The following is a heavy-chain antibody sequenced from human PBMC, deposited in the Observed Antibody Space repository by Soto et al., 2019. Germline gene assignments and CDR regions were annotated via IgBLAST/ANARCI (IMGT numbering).Heavy chain of an antibody. Sequence: EVQLVESGGGLVAPGGSLRLSCVASGFALTTYTMNWVRQAPGTGLEWVSSINGRSNYKYYSDSVKGRFTVSRDNAQNSLFLQMSRLGPEDTAVYYCARDWVGGSNRYQLDYWGRGTLVTVSS. D-gene: IGHD4-4*01. CDR1: GFALTTYT. CDR3: ARDWVGGSNRYQLDY. V-gene: IGHV3-21*02. CDR2: INGRSNYK. J-gene: IGHJ4*02.